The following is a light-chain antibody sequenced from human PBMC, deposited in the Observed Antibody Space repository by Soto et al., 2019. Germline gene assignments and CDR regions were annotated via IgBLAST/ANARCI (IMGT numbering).Light chain of an antibody. V-gene: IGLV2-14*01. J-gene: IGLJ1*01. CDR2: EVS. CDR3: FSYTSSGTYV. Sequence: ALTQPASVXASPGQSITISCTGTSSDVVNYKYVSWYQQHPGKAQKLMIYEVSNRPSGVSNRFYGSKSGKTASLTISGLQAEDETDYYCFSYTSSGTYVSGTGTKVTVL. CDR1: SSDVVNYKY.